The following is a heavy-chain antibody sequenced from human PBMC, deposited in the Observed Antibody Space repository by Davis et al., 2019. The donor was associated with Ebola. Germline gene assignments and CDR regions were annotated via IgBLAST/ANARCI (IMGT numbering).Heavy chain of an antibody. CDR2: IYSGGST. CDR1: GFTVSSNY. J-gene: IGHJ2*01. V-gene: IGHV3-66*01. CDR3: ARGTGAAGTLWYFDL. Sequence: GESLKISCAASGFTVSSNYMSWVCQAPGKGLEWVSVIYSGGSTYYADSVKGRFTISRDNSKNTLYLQMNSLRAGDTAVYYCARGTGAAGTLWYFDLWGRGTLVTVSS. D-gene: IGHD6-13*01.